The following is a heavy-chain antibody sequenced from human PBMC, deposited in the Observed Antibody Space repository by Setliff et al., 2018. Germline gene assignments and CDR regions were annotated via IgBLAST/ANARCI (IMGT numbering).Heavy chain of an antibody. CDR1: GYTFANYG. CDR3: ARAPLESGYYYGQGHYFDY. J-gene: IGHJ4*02. D-gene: IGHD5-18*01. V-gene: IGHV1-3*01. Sequence: ASVKVSCKASGYTFANYGLHWVRQAPGQRLEWMGWINAGNGDTKFSQKFQGRVTMTRDTSTTTVYMELSSLRSDDTAVYYCARAPLESGYYYGQGHYFDYWGQGTLVTVSS. CDR2: INAGNGDT.